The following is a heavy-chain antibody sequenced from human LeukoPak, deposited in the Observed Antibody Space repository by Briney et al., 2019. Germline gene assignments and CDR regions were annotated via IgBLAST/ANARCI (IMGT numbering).Heavy chain of an antibody. J-gene: IGHJ3*02. Sequence: SETLSRTGTGSGGSISSYYWSWLRQPDGQGLEWIGRIYTSGSTNYNPSLKSRVTMSVDTSKNQFSLKLSSVTAADTAVYYCARDRSGSYSAFDIWGQGTMVTVSS. V-gene: IGHV4-4*07. CDR3: ARDRSGSYSAFDI. CDR1: GGSISSYY. D-gene: IGHD1-26*01. CDR2: IYTSGST.